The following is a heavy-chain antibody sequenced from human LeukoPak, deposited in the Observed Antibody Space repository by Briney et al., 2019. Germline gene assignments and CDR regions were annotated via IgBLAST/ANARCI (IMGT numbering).Heavy chain of an antibody. J-gene: IGHJ6*03. CDR1: GGSISSYY. V-gene: IGHV4-4*07. Sequence: SETLSFTCTVSGGSISSYYWSWIRQPAGKGLEWIGRIYTSGSTNYNPSLKSRVTTSVDTSKNQFSLKLSSVTAADTAVYYCARSLYYYGSGSYYYYYYMDVWGKGTTVTISS. CDR2: IYTSGST. D-gene: IGHD3-10*01. CDR3: ARSLYYYGSGSYYYYYYMDV.